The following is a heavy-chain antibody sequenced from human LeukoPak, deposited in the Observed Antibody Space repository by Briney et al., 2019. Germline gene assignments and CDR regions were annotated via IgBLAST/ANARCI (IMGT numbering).Heavy chain of an antibody. CDR3: AIMTTVTTHAFDI. D-gene: IGHD4-17*01. CDR1: GGSFSGYC. V-gene: IGHV4-34*01. CDR2: INHSGST. Sequence: SETLSLTCAVYGGSFSGYCWSWIRQPPGKGLEWIGEINHSGSTNYNPSLKSRVTISVDTSENQFSLKLSSVTAADTAVYYCAIMTTVTTHAFDIWGQGTMVTVSS. J-gene: IGHJ3*02.